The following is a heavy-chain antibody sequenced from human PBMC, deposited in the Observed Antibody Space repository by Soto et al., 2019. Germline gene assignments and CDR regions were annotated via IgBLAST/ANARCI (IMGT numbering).Heavy chain of an antibody. V-gene: IGHV1-18*03. Sequence: ASVKVSCKASGYTFTSYGISWVRQAPGQGLEWMGWISAYNGNTNYAQKLQGRVTMTTDTYTSTDYKEMRSLRSDDMAVYYCARDFLAYYDFWSGTGPYDYWGQGTLVTVSS. CDR1: GYTFTSYG. J-gene: IGHJ4*02. CDR3: ARDFLAYYDFWSGTGPYDY. D-gene: IGHD3-3*01. CDR2: ISAYNGNT.